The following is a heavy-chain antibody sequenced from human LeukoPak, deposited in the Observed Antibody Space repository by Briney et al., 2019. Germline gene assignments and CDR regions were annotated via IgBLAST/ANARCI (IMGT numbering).Heavy chain of an antibody. CDR1: SGSISTSNYY. CDR2: IFYSGST. Sequence: SETLSLTCTVSSGSISTSNYYWGWVRQPPGKALEWIGNIFYSGSTYYSPSLKSRVTISLDTSRNQFSLKLTSVTAADTAVYYCAREGYGTLIRGVTFDSWGQGTLVTVSS. J-gene: IGHJ4*02. V-gene: IGHV4-39*07. D-gene: IGHD3-10*01. CDR3: AREGYGTLIRGVTFDS.